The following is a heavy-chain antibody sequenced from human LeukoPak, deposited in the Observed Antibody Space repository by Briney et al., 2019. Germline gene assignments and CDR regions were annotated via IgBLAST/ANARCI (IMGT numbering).Heavy chain of an antibody. V-gene: IGHV3-23*01. D-gene: IGHD5-18*01. J-gene: IGHJ4*02. CDR3: AKERGFSYVYPSLLYFDY. CDR1: GFTFSNYA. Sequence: PGGSLRLSCPASGFTFSNYAMSWVRQAPGKGREWVSAISGIGGSTDYAGSVKGRLTISRDTSTNTLFIQMNSLRAEDTAVYYCAKERGFSYVYPSLLYFDYWGQGALVTVSS. CDR2: ISGIGGST.